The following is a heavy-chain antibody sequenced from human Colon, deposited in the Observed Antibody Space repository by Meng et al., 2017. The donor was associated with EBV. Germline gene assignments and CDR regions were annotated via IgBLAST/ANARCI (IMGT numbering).Heavy chain of an antibody. CDR2: IHSSGST. CDR3: ARASYGSGSPLGESWFDP. J-gene: IGHJ5*02. CDR1: GGSISRCGYY. V-gene: IGHV4-31*03. Sequence: PPGSRPGPVQPSQTLSLPCTVSGGSISRCGYYWSWIRQHPGKGLEWIGYIHSSGSTYYNPSLRSRLTISVDTSKNQFSLKLSSVTAADTAVYYCARASYGSGSPLGESWFDPWGQGTLVTVSS. D-gene: IGHD3-10*01.